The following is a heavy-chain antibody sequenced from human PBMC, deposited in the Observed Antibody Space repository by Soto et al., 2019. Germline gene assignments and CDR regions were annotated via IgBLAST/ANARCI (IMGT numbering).Heavy chain of an antibody. J-gene: IGHJ6*02. Sequence: QVQLVESGGGVVQPGGSLRLSCTASGFTFTTFGIHWVRQAPGKGLEWVALISYDGHNKYYSDSVKGRFTISRDNYKNTLSLQMNSLRAEYTAVYYCAKDLQAYGDDNYYYYGMDVWGQGTTVSVSS. V-gene: IGHV3-30*18. CDR1: GFTFTTFG. CDR3: AKDLQAYGDDNYYYYGMDV. CDR2: ISYDGHNK. D-gene: IGHD4-17*01.